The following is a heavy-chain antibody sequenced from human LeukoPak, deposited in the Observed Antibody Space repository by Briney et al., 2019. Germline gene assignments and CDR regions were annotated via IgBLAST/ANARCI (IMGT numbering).Heavy chain of an antibody. CDR1: GFTFSSYS. CDR2: ISSSSSYI. Sequence: GGSLRLSCAASGFTFSSYSMNWARQAPGKGLEWVSSISSSSSYIYYADSVKGRFTISRDNAKNSLYLQMNSLRAEGTAVYYCASCSQQYYYMDVWGKGTTVTVSS. D-gene: IGHD1/OR15-1a*01. V-gene: IGHV3-21*01. CDR3: ASCSQQYYYMDV. J-gene: IGHJ6*03.